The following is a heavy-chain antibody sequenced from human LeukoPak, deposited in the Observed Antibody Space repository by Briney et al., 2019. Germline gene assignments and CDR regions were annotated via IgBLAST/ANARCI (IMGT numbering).Heavy chain of an antibody. CDR3: ARERITIFGVVPLGYYYMDV. J-gene: IGHJ6*03. Sequence: ASVKVSCKASGYTFTSYGISWVRQAPGQGLEWMGWISAYNGNTNYAQKLQGRVTMATDTSTSIAYMELRSLRSDDTAVYYCARERITIFGVVPLGYYYMDVWGKGTTVTVSS. V-gene: IGHV1-18*01. CDR1: GYTFTSYG. D-gene: IGHD3-3*01. CDR2: ISAYNGNT.